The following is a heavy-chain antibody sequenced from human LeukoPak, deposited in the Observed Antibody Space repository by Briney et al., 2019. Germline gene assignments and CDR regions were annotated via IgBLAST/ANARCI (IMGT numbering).Heavy chain of an antibody. CDR3: ARGISARRGFDP. CDR1: DASISSSSYY. V-gene: IGHV4-39*02. CDR2: IYYSGTT. Sequence: SETLSLTCTVSDASISSSSYYWGWIRQPPGKGLEWIGIIYYSGTTYYNPSLKSRVTISVDTSKKHFSAKLTSVTDADTAVYYCARGISARRGFDPWGQGTLVTVSS. J-gene: IGHJ5*02. D-gene: IGHD6-6*01.